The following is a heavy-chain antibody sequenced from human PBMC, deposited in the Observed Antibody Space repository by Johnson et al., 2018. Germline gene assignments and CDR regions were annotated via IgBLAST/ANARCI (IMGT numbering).Heavy chain of an antibody. CDR3: AKGGDDNQDLYYMDV. J-gene: IGHJ6*03. V-gene: IGHV3-30*18. CDR2: ISYEGSKN. Sequence: VQLVETGGGVVQXGRSLGLSCVVSRFTFSSYGIHWVRQAPGKGLAWVAAISYEGSKNYFADSVTGRFTISKDYSKNTLYLEMKSLRGGDPAGYYCAKGGDDNQDLYYMDVWGKGTTVTVSS. CDR1: RFTFSSYG. D-gene: IGHD1-14*01.